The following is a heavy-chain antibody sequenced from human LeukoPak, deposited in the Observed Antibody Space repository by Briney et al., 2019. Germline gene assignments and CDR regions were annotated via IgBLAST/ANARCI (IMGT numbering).Heavy chain of an antibody. D-gene: IGHD5-24*01. CDR3: AKDRSKRWLGYNSGYYYYGMDV. Sequence: GGSLRLSCAASGFTFDDYAMHWVRQAPGKGLEWVSLISGDGGSTYYADSVKGRFTISRDNSKNSLYLQMISLRTEDTALYYCAKDRSKRWLGYNSGYYYYGMDVWGQGTTVTVSS. CDR1: GFTFDDYA. V-gene: IGHV3-43*02. J-gene: IGHJ6*02. CDR2: ISGDGGST.